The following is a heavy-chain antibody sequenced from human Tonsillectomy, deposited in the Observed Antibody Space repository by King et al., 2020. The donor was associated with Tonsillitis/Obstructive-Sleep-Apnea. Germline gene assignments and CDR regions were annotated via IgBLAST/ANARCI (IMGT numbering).Heavy chain of an antibody. J-gene: IGHJ6*03. CDR1: GFTFSRYS. D-gene: IGHD3-16*01. V-gene: IGHV3-21*01. CDR2: ISSSIIYI. CDR3: ARGEGGSDYYYYMDV. Sequence: QLVQSGGGLVKPGGSLRLSCAASGFTFSRYSMNWVRQAPGKGLEWVSFISSSIIYIYYADSVKGRFTISRDNAKNSLYLQMNSLRAEDTAAYYCARGEGGSDYYYYMDVWGKGTTVTVSS.